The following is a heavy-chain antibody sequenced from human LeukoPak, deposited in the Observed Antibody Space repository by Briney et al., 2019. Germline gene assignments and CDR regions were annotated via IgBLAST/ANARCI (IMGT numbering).Heavy chain of an antibody. V-gene: IGHV1-2*02. D-gene: IGHD2-2*01. Sequence: ASVKVSCKASGYTFTGYYMHWVRQAPGQGLEWMGWINPNSGGTNYAQRFQGRVTMTRDTSISTAYMELSRLRSDDTAVYYCAREGQLLHGMDVWGQGTTVTVSS. CDR1: GYTFTGYY. CDR2: INPNSGGT. J-gene: IGHJ6*02. CDR3: AREGQLLHGMDV.